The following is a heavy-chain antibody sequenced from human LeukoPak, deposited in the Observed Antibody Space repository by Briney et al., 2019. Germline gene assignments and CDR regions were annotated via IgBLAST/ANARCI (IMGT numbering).Heavy chain of an antibody. CDR3: ASSSGQKIVPGPSTPFDY. CDR1: GGSFSGYY. V-gene: IGHV4-34*01. Sequence: SETLSLTCAVYGGSFSGYYWSWIRQPPGKGLEWIGEINHSGSTNHNPSLKSRVTISVDTSKNQFSLKLSSVTAADTAVYYCASSSGQKIVPGPSTPFDYWGQGTLVTVSS. D-gene: IGHD2/OR15-2a*01. CDR2: INHSGST. J-gene: IGHJ4*02.